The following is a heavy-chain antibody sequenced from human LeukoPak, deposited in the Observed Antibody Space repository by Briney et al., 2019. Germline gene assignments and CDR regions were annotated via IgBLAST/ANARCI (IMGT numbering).Heavy chain of an antibody. Sequence: ASVKVSCKASGHFLSDYYMHWLRQAPGQGLEWMGWVNPNSGDTNYAQKFQGRVTMTRDTSISTAYMELSRLTSDDTAVYYCAKNPYEYYFDSWGQGTLVTVSS. V-gene: IGHV1-2*02. J-gene: IGHJ4*02. CDR1: GHFLSDYY. CDR2: VNPNSGDT. D-gene: IGHD5-12*01. CDR3: AKNPYEYYFDS.